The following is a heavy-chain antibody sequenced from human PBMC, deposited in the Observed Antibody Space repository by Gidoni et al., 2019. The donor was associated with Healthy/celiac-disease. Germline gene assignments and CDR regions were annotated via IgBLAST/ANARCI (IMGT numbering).Heavy chain of an antibody. CDR1: GYTFTSYG. CDR2: ISAYNGNT. Sequence: QVQLVQSGAEVKKPGASVKVSCKASGYTFTSYGIRWVRQAPGQGLEWMGWISAYNGNTNYAQKLQGRVTMTTDTSTSTAYMELRSLRSDDTAVYYCASSSYYYDSRGYEDYGGQGTLVTVSS. CDR3: ASSSYYYDSRGYEDY. J-gene: IGHJ4*02. D-gene: IGHD3-22*01. V-gene: IGHV1-18*01.